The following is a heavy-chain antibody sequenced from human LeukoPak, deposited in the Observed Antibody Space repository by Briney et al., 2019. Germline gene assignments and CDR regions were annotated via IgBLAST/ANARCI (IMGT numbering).Heavy chain of an antibody. V-gene: IGHV3-7*05. Sequence: PGGSLRLSCVASGFTFSNYSMSWVRQAPGQGLEWVANINQDGRVKYYLDSVKGRFTISRDNAKNSLYLQMNSLRAEDTAIYYCARDSPASWTYSVDYWGQGTLVTVSS. CDR2: INQDGRVK. D-gene: IGHD3-10*01. CDR3: ARDSPASWTYSVDY. CDR1: GFTFSNYS. J-gene: IGHJ4*02.